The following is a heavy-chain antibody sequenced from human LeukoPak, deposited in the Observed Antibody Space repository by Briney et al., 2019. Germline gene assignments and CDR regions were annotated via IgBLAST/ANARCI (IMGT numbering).Heavy chain of an antibody. J-gene: IGHJ4*02. CDR1: GLTFSSYA. CDR2: ISGSGGST. Sequence: GGSLRLSCAASGLTFSSYAMSWVRQAPGKGLEWVSAISGSGGSTYYADSVKGRFTISRDNSKNTLYLQMNSLRAEDTAVYYSAKDIYPFTPLTYYDFWSGYYQAFDYWGQGTLVTVSS. D-gene: IGHD3-3*01. CDR3: AKDIYPFTPLTYYDFWSGYYQAFDY. V-gene: IGHV3-23*01.